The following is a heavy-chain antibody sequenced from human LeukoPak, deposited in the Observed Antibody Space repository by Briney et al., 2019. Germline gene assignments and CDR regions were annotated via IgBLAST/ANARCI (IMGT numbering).Heavy chain of an antibody. D-gene: IGHD2-2*01. CDR2: IYPGDSDT. CDR3: ARPSIVVGGREAFDI. Sequence: KPGESLKISCKGSGYSFTSYWIGWVRQMPGKGLEWMGIIYPGDSDTRYSPSFQGQVTISADKSISTAYLQWSSLKASDTAMYYCARPSIVVGGREAFDIWGQGTMVTVSS. V-gene: IGHV5-51*01. CDR1: GYSFTSYW. J-gene: IGHJ3*02.